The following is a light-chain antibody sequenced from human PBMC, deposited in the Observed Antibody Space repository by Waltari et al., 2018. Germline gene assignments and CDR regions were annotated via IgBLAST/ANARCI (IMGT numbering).Light chain of an antibody. V-gene: IGKV3-20*01. J-gene: IGKJ1*01. Sequence: CRSGQGGGKFVGWYQQKPGQAPQLLIYDASRRATGIPDRFSGIGSGTVFSLTISRLEPEDFAVYYCQHYVRLPATFGPGTKVEV. CDR2: DAS. CDR1: QGGGKF. CDR3: QHYVRLPAT.